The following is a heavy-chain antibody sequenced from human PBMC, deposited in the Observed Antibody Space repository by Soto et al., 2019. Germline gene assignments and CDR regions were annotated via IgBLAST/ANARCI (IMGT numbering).Heavy chain of an antibody. CDR3: AKSSSSGPVLD. CDR2: ISYDGSNK. D-gene: IGHD6-6*01. J-gene: IGHJ4*02. V-gene: IGHV3-30*18. CDR1: GFTFSSYG. Sequence: PGGSLRLSCAASGFTFSSYGMHWVRQAPGKGLEWVAVISYDGSNKYYADSVKGRFTISRDNSKNTLYLQMNSLRAEDTAVYYWAKSSSSGPVLDWSQGTLVTVSS.